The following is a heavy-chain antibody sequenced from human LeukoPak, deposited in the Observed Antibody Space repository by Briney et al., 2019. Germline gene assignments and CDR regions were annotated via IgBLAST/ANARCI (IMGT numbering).Heavy chain of an antibody. J-gene: IGHJ5*02. D-gene: IGHD6-6*01. CDR2: INPSGGST. Sequence: ASVKVSCKASGYTFTSYYMHWVRQAPGQGLEWMGIINPSGGSTSYAQKFQGRVTMTRDMSTSTVYMELSSLRSEDTAVYYCARAPPQYSSSNWFDPWGQGTLVTVSS. CDR1: GYTFTSYY. V-gene: IGHV1-46*01. CDR3: ARAPPQYSSSNWFDP.